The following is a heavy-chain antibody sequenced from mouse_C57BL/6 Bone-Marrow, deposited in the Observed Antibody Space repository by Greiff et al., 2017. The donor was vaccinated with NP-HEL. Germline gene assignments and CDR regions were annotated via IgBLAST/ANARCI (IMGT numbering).Heavy chain of an antibody. V-gene: IGHV1-59*01. CDR2: IDPSDSYT. J-gene: IGHJ2*01. Sequence: QVQLQQPGAELVRPGTSVKLSCKASGYTFTSYWMHWVKQRPGQGLEWIGVIDPSDSYTNYNQKFKGKATLTVDTSSSTAYMQLSSLTSEDSAVYYCAKIYYGNGYCDYWGQGTTLTVSS. D-gene: IGHD2-1*01. CDR1: GYTFTSYW. CDR3: AKIYYGNGYCDY.